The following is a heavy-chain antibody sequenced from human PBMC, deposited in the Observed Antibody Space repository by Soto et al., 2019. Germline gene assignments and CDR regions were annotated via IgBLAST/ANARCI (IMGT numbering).Heavy chain of an antibody. CDR2: IFSDNER. D-gene: IGHD3-9*01. Sequence: PTLVNPTETLTLTCTVSGFSLTTGKMGVSWIRQPPGKALEWLAHIFSDNERSYSTSLQGRLTISKDTSGSQVVLSMTNVDPVDTATYYCARMKVDSYQFYYAMDVWGQGTTVTVSS. V-gene: IGHV2-26*01. J-gene: IGHJ6*02. CDR1: GFSLTTGKMG. CDR3: ARMKVDSYQFYYAMDV.